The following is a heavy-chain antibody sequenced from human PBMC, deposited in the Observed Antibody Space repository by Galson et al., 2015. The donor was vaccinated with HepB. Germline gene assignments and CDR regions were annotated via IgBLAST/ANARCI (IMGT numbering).Heavy chain of an antibody. Sequence: SVKVSCKASGYTFTSYGITWVRQAPGQGLEWMGWINNYNGNTIYAQSFRGRVTMTTDTSTSTAYMEVRSLRSDDTAVYYCARILDYSGSAPGAFDYRGQGTLVTVSS. CDR1: GYTFTSYG. D-gene: IGHD5-12*01. J-gene: IGHJ4*02. V-gene: IGHV1-18*01. CDR2: INNYNGNT. CDR3: ARILDYSGSAPGAFDY.